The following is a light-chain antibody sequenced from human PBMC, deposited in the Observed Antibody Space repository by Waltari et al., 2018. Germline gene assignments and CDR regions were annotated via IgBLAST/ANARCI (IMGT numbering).Light chain of an antibody. J-gene: IGLJ3*02. CDR2: RNE. CDR1: YSNVGNNV. Sequence: QSVLTQPPSASGAPGQRVTISCSGTYSNVGNNVVNWYQQVPGTVPKLLIYRNETRPAGVPDRLAGAKSGSSASLAISGLRSEDEADYFWASWDDSPNGRWVFGGGTKVTVL. V-gene: IGLV1-44*01. CDR3: ASWDDSPNGRWV.